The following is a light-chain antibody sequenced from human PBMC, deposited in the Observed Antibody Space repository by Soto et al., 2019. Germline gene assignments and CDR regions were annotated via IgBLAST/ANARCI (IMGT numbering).Light chain of an antibody. CDR3: QQSYSTPPENT. Sequence: DIQMTQSPSSLSASVGDRVTITCRASESISSYLNWYQQKPGKAPKLLIYAASSLQSGVPSRFSGSGSGTDFTLTISSLQPEDFATYYCQQSYSTPPENTFGQGTKLETK. CDR2: AAS. CDR1: ESISSY. V-gene: IGKV1-39*01. J-gene: IGKJ2*01.